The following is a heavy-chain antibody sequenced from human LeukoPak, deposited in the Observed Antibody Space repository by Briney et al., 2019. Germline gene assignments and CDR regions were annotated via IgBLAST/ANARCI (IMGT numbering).Heavy chain of an antibody. CDR2: INPNSGGT. CDR1: GYTFTGYY. V-gene: IGHV1-2*02. D-gene: IGHD3-10*01. CDR3: ARPRSGSSDDAFDI. J-gene: IGHJ3*02. Sequence: ASVKVSCKASGYTFTGYYMHWVRQAPGQGLEWMGWINPNSGGTNYAQKFQGRVTMTRGTSISTAYMELSRLRSDDTAVYYCARPRSGSSDDAFDIWGQGTMVTVSS.